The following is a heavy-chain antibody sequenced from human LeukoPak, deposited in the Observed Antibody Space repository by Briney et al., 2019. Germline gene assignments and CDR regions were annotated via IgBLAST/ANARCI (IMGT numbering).Heavy chain of an antibody. Sequence: SETLSLTCTVSGGSISSSSYDWGWIRQPPGKGLEWIGSIYYSGSTYYNPSLKSRVTISVDTSKNQFSLKLSSVTAADTAVYYCARSYTDIVVVPAAAYLDWGQGTLVTVSS. J-gene: IGHJ4*02. V-gene: IGHV4-39*07. CDR2: IYYSGST. CDR1: GGSISSSSYD. D-gene: IGHD2-2*01. CDR3: ARSYTDIVVVPAAAYLD.